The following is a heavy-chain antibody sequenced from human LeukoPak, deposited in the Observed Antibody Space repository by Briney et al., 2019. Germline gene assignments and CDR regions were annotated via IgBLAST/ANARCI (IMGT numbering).Heavy chain of an antibody. V-gene: IGHV3-11*04. Sequence: GGSLRLSCAASGFTFSDYYMSWIRQAPGKGLEWVSYISSSGSTIYYADSVKGRFTTSRDNAKNSLFLQMNSLRAEDTAVYYCAREGDGYNSPIDYWGQGTLVTVSS. CDR1: GFTFSDYY. CDR3: AREGDGYNSPIDY. CDR2: ISSSGSTI. D-gene: IGHD5-24*01. J-gene: IGHJ4*02.